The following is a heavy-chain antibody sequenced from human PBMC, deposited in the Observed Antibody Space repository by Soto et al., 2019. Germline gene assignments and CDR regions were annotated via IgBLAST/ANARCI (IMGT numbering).Heavy chain of an antibody. CDR1: GFTFSSYS. CDR3: ARDKRVATDYYYGMDV. V-gene: IGHV3-21*01. Sequence: GGSLRLSCAASGFTFSSYSMNWVRQAPGKGLEWVSSISSSSSYIYYADSVKGRFTISRDNAKNSLYLQMNSLRAEDTAVYYCARDKRVATDYYYGMDVWGQGTTVTVSS. J-gene: IGHJ6*02. CDR2: ISSSSSYI. D-gene: IGHD2-15*01.